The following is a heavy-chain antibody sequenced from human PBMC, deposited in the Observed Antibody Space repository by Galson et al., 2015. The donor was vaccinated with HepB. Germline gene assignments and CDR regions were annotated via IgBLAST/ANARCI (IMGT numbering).Heavy chain of an antibody. Sequence: SSVKGRLTISRDNSKNTLYLQMGSLRAEDMAVYYCARLYCSGGSCYFDYWGQGTLVTVSS. CDR3: ARLYCSGGSCYFDY. J-gene: IGHJ4*02. D-gene: IGHD2-15*01. V-gene: IGHV3-64*01.